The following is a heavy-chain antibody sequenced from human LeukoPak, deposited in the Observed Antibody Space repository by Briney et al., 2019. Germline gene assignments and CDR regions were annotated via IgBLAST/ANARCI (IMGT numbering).Heavy chain of an antibody. Sequence: ESLRLSCVASGFTFSSYAMSWVRQSPGMGLEWIGSIFYSGSTYYNPSLKSRVTVSLDTSKNQFSLKLSSVTAADTAVYYCTFNLGSGSFGFDIWGQGTMVTVSS. CDR1: GFTFSSYA. D-gene: IGHD3-10*01. V-gene: IGHV4-38-2*01. J-gene: IGHJ3*02. CDR2: IFYSGST. CDR3: TFNLGSGSFGFDI.